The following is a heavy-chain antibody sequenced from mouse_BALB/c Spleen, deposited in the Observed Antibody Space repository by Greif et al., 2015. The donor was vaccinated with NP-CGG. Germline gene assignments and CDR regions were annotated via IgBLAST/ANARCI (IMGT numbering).Heavy chain of an antibody. V-gene: IGHV7-3*02. J-gene: IGHJ2*01. Sequence: EVQRVESGGGLVQPGGSLGLSCATSGFTFTDYYMSWVRQPPGKALEWLGFIRNKANGYTTEYSASVKGRFTISRDNSQSILYLQMNTLRAEDSATYYCARDTTAFDYWGQGTTLTVSS. CDR3: ARDTTAFDY. CDR2: IRNKANGYTT. CDR1: GFTFTDYY. D-gene: IGHD1-2*01.